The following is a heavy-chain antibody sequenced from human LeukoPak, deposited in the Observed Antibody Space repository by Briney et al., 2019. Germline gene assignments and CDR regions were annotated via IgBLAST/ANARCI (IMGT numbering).Heavy chain of an antibody. V-gene: IGHV3-9*01. CDR2: ITWNSGFI. CDR3: AKDIPSYGSGSPS. CDR1: GFTFAEYA. J-gene: IGHJ5*02. D-gene: IGHD3-10*01. Sequence: GGSLRLSCAASGFTFAEYAMHWVRQAPGKGLEWVSGITWNSGFIGYADSVKGRFTISRDNAKNSLYLQMNSLRTEDTALYFCAKDIPSYGSGSPSWGQGTLVTVSS.